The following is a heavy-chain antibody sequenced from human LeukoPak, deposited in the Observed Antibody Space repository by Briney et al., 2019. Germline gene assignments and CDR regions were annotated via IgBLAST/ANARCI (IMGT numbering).Heavy chain of an antibody. V-gene: IGHV4-59*01. CDR3: ARDSYDILTGYDYYYGMDV. D-gene: IGHD3-9*01. Sequence: SETLSLTCTVSGGSISSYYWSWIRQPPGKGLEWIGYIYYSGSTNYNPSLKSRVTISVDTSKNQFSLKLSSVTAADTAVYYCARDSYDILTGYDYYYGMDVWGQGTTVTVSS. CDR1: GGSISSYY. J-gene: IGHJ6*02. CDR2: IYYSGST.